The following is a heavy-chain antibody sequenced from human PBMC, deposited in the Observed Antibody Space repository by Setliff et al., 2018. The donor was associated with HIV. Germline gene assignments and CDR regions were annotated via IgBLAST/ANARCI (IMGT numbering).Heavy chain of an antibody. J-gene: IGHJ6*03. V-gene: IGHV1-69*13. D-gene: IGHD3-3*01. CDR2: IFPIFGTS. Sequence: ASVKVSCKASGGTFSSYGISWVRQAPGQGLEWMGGIFPIFGTSNYAQKFQDRVTIIADESASTAYMELSSLRSEDTAVYYCARDILERGYYYYYMDVWGKGTTVTVSS. CDR3: ARDILERGYYYYYMDV. CDR1: GGTFSSYG.